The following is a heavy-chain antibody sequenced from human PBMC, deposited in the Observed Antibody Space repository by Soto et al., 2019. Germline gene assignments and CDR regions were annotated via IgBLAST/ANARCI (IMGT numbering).Heavy chain of an antibody. CDR2: IYYSGST. D-gene: IGHD3-10*01. Sequence: SETLSLTCTVSGGSISSSSYYWGWIRQPPGKGLEWIGSIYYSGSTYYNPSLKSRVTISVDTSKNQFSLKLSSVTAADTAVYYCARMDHELLWFGELSPDYWGQGTLVTVSS. CDR3: ARMDHELLWFGELSPDY. CDR1: GGSISSSSYY. V-gene: IGHV4-39*01. J-gene: IGHJ4*02.